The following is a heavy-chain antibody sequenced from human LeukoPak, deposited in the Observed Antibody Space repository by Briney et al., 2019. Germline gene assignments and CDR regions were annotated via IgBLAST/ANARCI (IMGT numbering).Heavy chain of an antibody. CDR2: IIPMFGVA. CDR3: ARGAPFVSIAAAGRNYYYMDV. J-gene: IGHJ6*03. D-gene: IGHD6-13*01. V-gene: IGHV1-69*10. CDR1: GGTFSNYA. Sequence: GASVKVSCKASGGTFSNYAISWVRQAPGQGLEWMGGIIPMFGVANYAQKFQGRVTITADKSTSIAYMELSSLRSEDTAVYYCARGAPFVSIAAAGRNYYYMDVWGKGTTVTISS.